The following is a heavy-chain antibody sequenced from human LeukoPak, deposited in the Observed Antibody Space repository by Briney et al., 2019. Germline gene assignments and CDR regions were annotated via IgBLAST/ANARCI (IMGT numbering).Heavy chain of an antibody. V-gene: IGHV4-34*01. Sequence: SETLPLTCAVYGGPFSGYYWSWIRQPPGKGLEWIGEINHSGSTNYNPPLKSRVTISVDTSKNQFSLKLSSVTAADTAVYYCARARDSSGYYYSWFDYWGQGTLVTVSS. CDR1: GGPFSGYY. CDR3: ARARDSSGYYYSWFDY. D-gene: IGHD3-22*01. J-gene: IGHJ4*02. CDR2: INHSGST.